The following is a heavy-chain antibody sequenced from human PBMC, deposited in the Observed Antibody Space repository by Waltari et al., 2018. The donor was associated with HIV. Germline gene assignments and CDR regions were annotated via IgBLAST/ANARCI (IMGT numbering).Heavy chain of an antibody. CDR2: IKKDGSEK. J-gene: IGHJ4*02. D-gene: IGHD6-19*01. Sequence: EGQLVESGGDFVQPGGSLRLSCGASGFTFSRYWMTWVRQAPGKGLEWVATIKKDGSEKYYVDSVKGRFTISRDNAKSSLYLQMNSLRAEDTAVYYCARDHGFGYSSGFWGQGTLVTVSS. CDR3: ARDHGFGYSSGF. CDR1: GFTFSRYW. V-gene: IGHV3-7*01.